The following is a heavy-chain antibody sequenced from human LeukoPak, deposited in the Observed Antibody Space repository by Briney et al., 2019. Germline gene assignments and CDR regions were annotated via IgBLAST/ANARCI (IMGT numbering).Heavy chain of an antibody. CDR3: ARRGNGDFKTAFDP. Sequence: PSETLSLTCTVSGGSISSYYWSWIRQPPGKGLEWIGYIYYSGSTNYNPSLKSRVTISVDTSKNQFSLKLSSVTAADTAVYYCARRGNGDFKTAFDPWGQGTLVTVSS. J-gene: IGHJ5*02. CDR2: IYYSGST. CDR1: GGSISSYY. V-gene: IGHV4-59*08. D-gene: IGHD4-17*01.